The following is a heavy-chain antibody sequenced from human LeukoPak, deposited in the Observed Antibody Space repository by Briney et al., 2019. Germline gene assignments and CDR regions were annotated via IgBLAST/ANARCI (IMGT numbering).Heavy chain of an antibody. V-gene: IGHV4-59*01. CDR1: GGSISSYY. D-gene: IGHD2-21*01. CDR3: ARESRFPPYYYYVDV. J-gene: IGHJ6*03. Sequence: SETLSLTCTVSGGSISSYYWSWIRQPPGKGLEWIGYIYYSGSTNYNPSLKSRVTISVDTSKNQFSLKLSSVTAADTAVYYCARESRFPPYYYYVDVWGKGTTVTISS. CDR2: IYYSGST.